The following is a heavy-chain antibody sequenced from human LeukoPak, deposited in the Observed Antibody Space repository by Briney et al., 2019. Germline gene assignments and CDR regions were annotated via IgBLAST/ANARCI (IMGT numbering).Heavy chain of an antibody. D-gene: IGHD2-2*01. CDR3: ARDIVEVTAALFWFDL. V-gene: IGHV1-18*01. CDR1: GYTFTSYG. J-gene: IGHJ5*02. Sequence: ASVKVSCKASGYTFTSYGISWVRQAPGQGLEWMGWISAYNGNTNYAQKLQGRVTMTRDTSINTAYMELSRLRSDDTAVYYCARDIVEVTAALFWFDLWGQGTLVTVSS. CDR2: ISAYNGNT.